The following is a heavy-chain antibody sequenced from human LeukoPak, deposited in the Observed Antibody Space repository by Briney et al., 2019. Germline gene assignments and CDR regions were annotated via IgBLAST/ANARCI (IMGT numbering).Heavy chain of an antibody. V-gene: IGHV1-8*03. J-gene: IGHJ5*02. D-gene: IGHD3-3*01. CDR1: GYTFTSYD. CDR3: ARTGLMYYDLWSGYYKTNWFDP. Sequence: VASVKVSCKASGYTFTSYDINWVRQATGQGLEWMGWMNPNSGNTGYAQKFQGRVTITRNTSISTAYMELSSLRSEDTAVYYCARTGLMYYDLWSGYYKTNWFDPWGQGTLVTVSS. CDR2: MNPNSGNT.